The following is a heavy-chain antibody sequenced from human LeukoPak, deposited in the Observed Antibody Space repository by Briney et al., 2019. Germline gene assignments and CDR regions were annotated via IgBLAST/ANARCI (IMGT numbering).Heavy chain of an antibody. Sequence: SETLSLTCTVSGGSISSGGYYWSWIRQHPGKGLEWIGYIYYSGSTYYNPSLKSRVTISVDTSKNQFSLKLNPVTAADTAVYYCARDVEYSSSSREFYYYGMDVWGQGTTVTVSS. CDR3: ARDVEYSSSSREFYYYGMDV. D-gene: IGHD6-6*01. CDR2: IYYSGST. CDR1: GGSISSGGYY. V-gene: IGHV4-31*03. J-gene: IGHJ6*02.